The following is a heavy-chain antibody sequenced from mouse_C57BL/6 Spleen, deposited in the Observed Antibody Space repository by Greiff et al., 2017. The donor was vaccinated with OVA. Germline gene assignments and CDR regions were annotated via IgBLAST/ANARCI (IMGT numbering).Heavy chain of an antibody. V-gene: IGHV5-17*01. J-gene: IGHJ4*01. CDR2: ISSGSSTI. D-gene: IGHD4-1*02. Sequence: DVQLVESGGGLVKPGGSLKLSCAASGFTFSDYGMHWVRQAPEKGLEWVAYISSGSSTIYYADTVKGRFTISRDNAKNTLFLQMTSLRSEDTAMYYCARNPTGMAMDYWGQGTSVTVSS. CDR1: GFTFSDYG. CDR3: ARNPTGMAMDY.